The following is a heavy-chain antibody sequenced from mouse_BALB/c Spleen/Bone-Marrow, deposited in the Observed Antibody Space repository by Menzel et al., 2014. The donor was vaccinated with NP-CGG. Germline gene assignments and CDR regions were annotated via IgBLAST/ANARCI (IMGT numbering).Heavy chain of an antibody. CDR1: GFTFTSFG. CDR2: ISSGSSTI. CDR3: TRWGNWKEFDY. Sequence: DVKLPESGVGLVQPGGSRKLSCAASGFTFTSFGMHWVRQAPEKGLEWVAYISSGSSTIYYADTVKGRFTISRDNPKNTLHQQMASVRSEDTAMYYCTRWGNWKEFDYWGQGTPLTVS. V-gene: IGHV5-17*02. J-gene: IGHJ2*01. D-gene: IGHD4-1*01.